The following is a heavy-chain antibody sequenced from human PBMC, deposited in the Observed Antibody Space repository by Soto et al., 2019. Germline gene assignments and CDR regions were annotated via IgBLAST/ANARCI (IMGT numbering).Heavy chain of an antibody. V-gene: IGHV4-30-2*01. CDR3: ASSHAGAHKTPAVH. J-gene: IGHJ4*02. Sequence: TLSLTCAVSCGSISSGGYSWSWIRQPPGKGLEWIGYIYHSGSTYYNPSLKSRVTISVDRSKNQFSLKLSSVTAADTAVYYCASSHAGAHKTPAVHGGQGTLVTVS. CDR1: CGSISSGGYS. CDR2: IYHSGST. D-gene: IGHD2-2*01.